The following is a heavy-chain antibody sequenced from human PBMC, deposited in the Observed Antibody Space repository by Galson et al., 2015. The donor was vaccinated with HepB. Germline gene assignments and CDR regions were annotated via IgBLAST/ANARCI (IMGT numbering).Heavy chain of an antibody. V-gene: IGHV4-30-4*01. J-gene: IGHJ4*02. D-gene: IGHD4-11*01. CDR3: ARRGATVIDY. CDR2: IYYSGST. Sequence: TLSLTCTVSGGSISSGDHYWSWIRRPPGKGLEWIGYIYYSGSTYYNPSLRSRLTLSLDTSKNQFSLKLSSLTAADTAVYYCARRGATVIDYWGQGTLVIVSS. CDR1: GGSISSGDHY.